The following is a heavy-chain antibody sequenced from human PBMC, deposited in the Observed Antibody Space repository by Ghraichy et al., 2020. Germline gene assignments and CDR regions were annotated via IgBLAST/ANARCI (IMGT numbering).Heavy chain of an antibody. J-gene: IGHJ4*02. Sequence: GGSLRLSCAASGFTFSTYNMNWVRQAPGKGLEWISYISYGSRAIYYARSVEGRFTLSRDDAKNSLYLQMNSLGDEDTAVYYCARDLGEGSYFDFGGQGTLVSVSS. CDR3: ARDLGEGSYFDF. V-gene: IGHV3-48*02. CDR1: GFTFSTYN. CDR2: ISYGSRAI. D-gene: IGHD3-10*01.